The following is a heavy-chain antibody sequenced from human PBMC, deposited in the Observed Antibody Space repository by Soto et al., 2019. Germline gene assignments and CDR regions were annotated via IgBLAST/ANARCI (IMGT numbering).Heavy chain of an antibody. J-gene: IGHJ4*02. V-gene: IGHV1-69*05. Sequence: GASVKVSCKASGGTFSSYAISWVRQAPGQGLEWMGGIIPIFDTADYAQKFQGRVTMTTDTSTSTAYMELRSLRSDDTAVYYCASRGVINQFDYWGQGTLVTVS. CDR1: GGTFSSYA. CDR2: IIPIFDTA. CDR3: ASRGVINQFDY. D-gene: IGHD3-16*02.